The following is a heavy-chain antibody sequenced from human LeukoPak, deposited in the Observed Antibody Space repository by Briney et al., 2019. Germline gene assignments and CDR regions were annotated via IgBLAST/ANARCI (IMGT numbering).Heavy chain of an antibody. CDR2: ISGYNGNT. CDR1: GYTFPNYG. V-gene: IGHV1-18*01. Sequence: ASVKVSCKASGYTFPNYGVSWVRQAPGQGLELMGWISGYNGNTNFAKKVLGRVTMTTDTSTSTAYMELRSLRSDDTAVYYCARALGSGTNYYSYYMDVWGKGTTVTVSS. J-gene: IGHJ6*03. CDR3: ARALGSGTNYYSYYMDV. D-gene: IGHD1-7*01.